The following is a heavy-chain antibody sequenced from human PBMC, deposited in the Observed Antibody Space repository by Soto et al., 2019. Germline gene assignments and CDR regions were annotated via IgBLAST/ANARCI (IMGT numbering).Heavy chain of an antibody. CDR2: ISCSGGSI. CDR3: TKDRSTYYLVPPFDP. V-gene: IGHV3-23*01. J-gene: IGHJ5*02. Sequence: GGSLRLSCAASGFTFSSYAMSWVRQAPGKGLDWVSAISCSGGSIYYADSVKGRFTISRDNSKNTLYLQMNSLRADDTAVYYCTKDRSTYYLVPPFDPWGQGTLVTVSS. CDR1: GFTFSSYA. D-gene: IGHD3-10*01.